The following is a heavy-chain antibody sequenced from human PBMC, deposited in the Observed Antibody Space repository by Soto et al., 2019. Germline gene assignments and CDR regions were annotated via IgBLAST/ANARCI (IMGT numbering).Heavy chain of an antibody. J-gene: IGHJ4*02. CDR3: STIHLWVPGLLLDNDY. Sequence: ASVKVSCKVSGYTLTELSMHWVRQAPGKGLEWMGGFDPEDGETIYAQKFQGRVTMTEDTSTDTAYMELSSLRSEDTAVYYCSTIHLWVPGLLLDNDYWGQGTLVTVSS. CDR1: GYTLTELS. D-gene: IGHD3-10*01. V-gene: IGHV1-24*01. CDR2: FDPEDGET.